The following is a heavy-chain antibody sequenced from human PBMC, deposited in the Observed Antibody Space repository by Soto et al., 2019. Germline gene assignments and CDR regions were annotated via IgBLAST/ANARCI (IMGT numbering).Heavy chain of an antibody. CDR3: ARSSGGYYYMDV. CDR1: GYTFTSYA. J-gene: IGHJ6*03. Sequence: ASVKVSCKASGYTFTSYAMHWVRQAPGQRLEWMGWINADNGNTNYSQKFQGRVTITRDTSASTAYMELSRLRSDDTAVYYCARSSGGYYYMDVWGKGTTVTVSS. D-gene: IGHD3-22*01. V-gene: IGHV1-3*01. CDR2: INADNGNT.